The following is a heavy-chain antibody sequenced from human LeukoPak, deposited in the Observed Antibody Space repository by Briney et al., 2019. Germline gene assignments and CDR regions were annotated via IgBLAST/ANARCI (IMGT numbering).Heavy chain of an antibody. D-gene: IGHD5-18*01. CDR3: ARDYVVDTAMVMGYFDL. V-gene: IGHV1-18*01. J-gene: IGHJ2*01. CDR2: ISAYNGNT. Sequence: GASVKVSCKASGYIFTSYAIHWVRQAPGQGLEWMGWISAYNGNTNYAQKLQGRVTMTTDTSTSTAYMELRSLRSDDTAVYYCARDYVVDTAMVMGYFDLWGRGTLVTISA. CDR1: GYIFTSYA.